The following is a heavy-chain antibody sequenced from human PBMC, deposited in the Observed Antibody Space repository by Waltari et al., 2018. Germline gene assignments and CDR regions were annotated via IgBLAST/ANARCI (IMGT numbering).Heavy chain of an antibody. J-gene: IGHJ3*02. CDR3: ARGDGGSGLGASDI. Sequence: QVQLVESGGGVVQSGRSLRLSCVGSGFTFTNTGMTWVRQAPGKGLEWVAVIWYDGSNKKYVDSVKGRFTISRDNSKNTMYLEMNRLRAEDTAVYFCARGDGGSGLGASDIWGQGTMVTVSS. D-gene: IGHD3-3*01. CDR2: IWYDGSNK. V-gene: IGHV3-33*01. CDR1: GFTFTNTG.